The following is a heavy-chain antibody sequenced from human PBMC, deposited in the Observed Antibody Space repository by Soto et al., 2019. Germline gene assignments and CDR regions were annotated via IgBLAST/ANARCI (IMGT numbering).Heavy chain of an antibody. CDR1: GDSMTNYY. D-gene: IGHD5-18*01. CDR3: ARHRYSYGVYYFDY. J-gene: IGHJ4*02. Sequence: SETLSLTCTVSGDSMTNYYWHWIRQPPGKGLEWIGYVYFSGATIYNPSLRSRVTISADTSSNQFSLKLSSVSAADTAVYYCARHRYSYGVYYFDYWGQGTLVTVSS. V-gene: IGHV4-59*08. CDR2: VYFSGAT.